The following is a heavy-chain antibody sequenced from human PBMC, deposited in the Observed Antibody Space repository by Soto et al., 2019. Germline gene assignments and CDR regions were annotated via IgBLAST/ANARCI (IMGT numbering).Heavy chain of an antibody. CDR3: ARGGLTAYYFDY. V-gene: IGHV4-31*03. Sequence: SATLSLTCSVSGGSIDSGGYYWSWIRQHPGKGLEWIGYIYYSGSTYYKPSLKSRVTISVDTSKNQFSLMLSSVTAADTAVYYCARGGLTAYYFDYWGLGTLVTVSS. CDR1: GGSIDSGGYY. D-gene: IGHD3-10*01. CDR2: IYYSGST. J-gene: IGHJ4*02.